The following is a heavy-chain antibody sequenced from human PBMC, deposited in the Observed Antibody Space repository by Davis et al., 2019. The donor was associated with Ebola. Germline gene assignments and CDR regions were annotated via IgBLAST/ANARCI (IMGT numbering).Heavy chain of an antibody. J-gene: IGHJ6*02. CDR2: ISAYNGNT. V-gene: IGHV1-18*01. CDR3: ARSGYCSSTSCYWVSSYYYYGMDV. D-gene: IGHD2-2*01. CDR1: GGTFSSYA. Sequence: ASVKVSCKASGGTFSSYAISWVRQAPGQGLEWMGWISAYNGNTNYAQKLQGRVTMTTDTSTSTAYMELRSLRSDDTAVYYCARSGYCSSTSCYWVSSYYYYGMDVWGQGTTVTVSS.